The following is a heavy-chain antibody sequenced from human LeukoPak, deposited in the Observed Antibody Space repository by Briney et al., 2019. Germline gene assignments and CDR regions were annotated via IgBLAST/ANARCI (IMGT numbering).Heavy chain of an antibody. V-gene: IGHV3-7*01. CDR1: GFIFSTYW. CDR3: VRESFSRGDFN. Sequence: PGGSLRLSCAASGFIFSTYWMTWVRQAPVKGLEWVATIKYDGNEKYYVDSVRGRFTISRDNAKNSLYLQMNSLTAEDTAVFYCVRESFSRGDFNWGQGTLVSVSS. J-gene: IGHJ4*02. D-gene: IGHD7-27*01. CDR2: IKYDGNEK.